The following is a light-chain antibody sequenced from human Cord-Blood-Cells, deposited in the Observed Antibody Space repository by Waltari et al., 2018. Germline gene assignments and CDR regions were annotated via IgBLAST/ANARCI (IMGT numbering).Light chain of an antibody. CDR3: QQRSNWPT. J-gene: IGKJ3*01. CDR1: QSVSSY. Sequence: EIVLTQSPATLSLSPGERATLSCRASQSVSSYLAWYQQKPGQAPRLLIYDASNRATGILARFSGSGSGTDFTLTISSLEPEDFAVYYCQQRSNWPTFGPGTKVDIK. CDR2: DAS. V-gene: IGKV3-11*01.